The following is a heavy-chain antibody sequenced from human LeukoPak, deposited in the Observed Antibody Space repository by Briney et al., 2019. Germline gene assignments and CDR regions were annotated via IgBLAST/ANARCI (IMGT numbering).Heavy chain of an antibody. Sequence: PSETLPLTCTVSGGSISSYYWSWIRQPPGKGLEWIGYSGSTNYNPSLKSRVTISVDTSKNHFSLRLSSVTAADTAVYYCARVDSSSWSYYGMDVWGQGTTVTVSS. CDR3: ARVDSSSWSYYGMDV. V-gene: IGHV4-59*01. CDR2: SGST. D-gene: IGHD6-13*01. J-gene: IGHJ6*02. CDR1: GGSISSYY.